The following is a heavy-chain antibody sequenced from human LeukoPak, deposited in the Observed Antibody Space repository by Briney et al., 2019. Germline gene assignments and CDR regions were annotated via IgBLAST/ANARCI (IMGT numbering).Heavy chain of an antibody. V-gene: IGHV3-23*01. CDR3: AKGDPSNWATFDC. J-gene: IGHJ4*02. CDR1: GFTFSSYA. D-gene: IGHD6-13*01. CDR2: ISGSAVST. Sequence: GGSLRLSCAASGFTFSSYAMSWVRQAPGKGLEWVSLISGSAVSTYYADSVKGRFTISRDNSKNTLYLQMNSLRAEDTAVYYCAKGDPSNWATFDCWGQGTLVTVSS.